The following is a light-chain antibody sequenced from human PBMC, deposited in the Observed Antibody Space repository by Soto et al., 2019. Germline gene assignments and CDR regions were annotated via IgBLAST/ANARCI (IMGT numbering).Light chain of an antibody. Sequence: DLQMTQSPSSLSASVGDRVTITCRASQSISSYLNWYQQKPGKAPKLLIYAASSLQSGVPSRFSGSGSGTDFTLTISSLQPEDFVTYYCQQSYSTLALTFGGGTKVEIK. CDR2: AAS. J-gene: IGKJ4*01. CDR3: QQSYSTLALT. V-gene: IGKV1-39*01. CDR1: QSISSY.